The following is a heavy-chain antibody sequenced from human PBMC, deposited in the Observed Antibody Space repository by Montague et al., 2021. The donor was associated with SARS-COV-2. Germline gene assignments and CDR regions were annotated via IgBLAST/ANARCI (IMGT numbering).Heavy chain of an antibody. CDR2: NYDSGST. Sequence: SETLSLTCTVSGGSISSSNYYWDWIRQSPGKGLEWIGSNYDSGSTYYNSSLKSRVTISVDTSKNHFSLKLSSVTAADTAVYYCARRGRKLLPVATTIGGFDIWGQGTMVTVSS. J-gene: IGHJ3*02. V-gene: IGHV4-39*02. CDR1: GGSISSSNYY. D-gene: IGHD5-12*01. CDR3: ARRGRKLLPVATTIGGFDI.